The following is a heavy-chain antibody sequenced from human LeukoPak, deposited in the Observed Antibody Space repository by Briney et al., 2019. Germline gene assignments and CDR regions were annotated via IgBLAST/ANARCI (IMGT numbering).Heavy chain of an antibody. CDR2: IGESGSHV. V-gene: IGHV3-21*05. CDR3: ARDRGWIRDY. J-gene: IGHJ4*02. D-gene: IGHD2-2*03. CDR1: GFTFSNYN. Sequence: GGSLRLSCAASGFTFSNYNMYWVRQAPGKGLEWISFIGESGSHVYYADSMKGSFTMSRDNAKNSLYMQMNSLTAEDTAVYYCARDRGWIRDYWGQGTLVTVSS.